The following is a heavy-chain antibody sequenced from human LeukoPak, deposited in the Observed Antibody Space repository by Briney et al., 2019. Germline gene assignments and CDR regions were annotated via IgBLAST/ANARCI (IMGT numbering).Heavy chain of an antibody. J-gene: IGHJ4*02. D-gene: IGHD3-22*01. CDR2: ISTSGGTT. CDR3: AIMHRYYDGSGYWVQ. Sequence: PGGSLRLSCAASGFTFSSYAMSWVRQAPGKGLKWVSGISTSGGTTSYADSVKGRFTISRDNPRNTLYMQMSSLRDEDTAVYYCAIMHRYYDGSGYWVQWGQGTLVTVSS. CDR1: GFTFSSYA. V-gene: IGHV3-23*01.